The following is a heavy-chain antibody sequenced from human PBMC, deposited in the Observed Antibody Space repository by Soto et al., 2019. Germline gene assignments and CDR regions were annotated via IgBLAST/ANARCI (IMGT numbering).Heavy chain of an antibody. J-gene: IGHJ3*02. Sequence: SETLSLTCTVSGGSISSSSYYWSWIRQPPGKGLEWIGYIYYSGSTNYNPSLKSRVTISVDTSKNQFSLKLSSVTAVDTAVYYCARRYGSAFDIWGQGTMVTVSS. CDR3: ARRYGSAFDI. CDR1: GGSISSSSYY. D-gene: IGHD3-10*01. CDR2: IYYSGST. V-gene: IGHV4-61*01.